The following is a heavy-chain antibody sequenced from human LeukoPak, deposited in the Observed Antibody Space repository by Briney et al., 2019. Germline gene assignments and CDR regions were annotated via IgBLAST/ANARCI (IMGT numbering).Heavy chain of an antibody. CDR2: IIPILGIV. D-gene: IGHD3-9*01. CDR1: GGTFSSYT. J-gene: IGHJ4*02. CDR3: ASAFHYYDILTGYYSGPFDY. V-gene: IGHV1-69*02. Sequence: SVKVSCKASGGTFSSYTISWVRQAPGQGLEWMGRIIPILGIVNYAQKFQGRVTITADKSTSTAYMELSSLRSEDTAVYYCASAFHYYDILTGYYSGPFDYWGQGTLVTASS.